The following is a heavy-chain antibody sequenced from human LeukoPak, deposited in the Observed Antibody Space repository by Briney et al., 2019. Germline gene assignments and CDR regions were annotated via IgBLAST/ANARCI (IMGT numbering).Heavy chain of an antibody. Sequence: PSETLSLTCTVSGGSISSYFWTWIRQPAGKGLEWIGHIYTSGSTKYNPSLKSRVTMSVDTSKNQFSLKLSSVTAADTAVYYCARGGYCSSTRCYTSFFLDYWGQGTLVTVSS. J-gene: IGHJ4*02. D-gene: IGHD2-2*02. CDR1: GGSISSYF. V-gene: IGHV4-4*07. CDR2: IYTSGST. CDR3: ARGGYCSSTRCYTSFFLDY.